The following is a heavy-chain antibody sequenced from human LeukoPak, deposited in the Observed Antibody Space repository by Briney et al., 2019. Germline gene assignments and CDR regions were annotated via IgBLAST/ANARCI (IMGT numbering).Heavy chain of an antibody. D-gene: IGHD1-1*01. CDR1: GYTFTSYG. CDR2: ISAYNGNT. J-gene: IGHJ6*03. V-gene: IGHV1-18*01. CDR3: ARGQWGTGTGNYYYYYMDV. Sequence: ASVKVSCKASGYTFTSYGISWVRQAPGQGLEWMGWISAYNGNTNYAQKLQGRVTMTTDTSTSTAYMELKSLRSDDTAVYYCARGQWGTGTGNYYYYYMDVWGKGTTVTVSS.